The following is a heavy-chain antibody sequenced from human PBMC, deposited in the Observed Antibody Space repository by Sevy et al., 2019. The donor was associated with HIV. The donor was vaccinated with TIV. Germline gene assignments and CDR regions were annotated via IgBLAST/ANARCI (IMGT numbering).Heavy chain of an antibody. J-gene: IGHJ6*02. CDR2: ISFDGSNK. Sequence: GGSLRLSCAASGFNFITYAMHWVRQAPGKGLEWVAVISFDGSNKYYADSVKGRFTISRDNSKNTLYLQTNSLRAEDTAVYYCARDRDENKLWFGELSRVTMDVWGQGTTVTVSS. D-gene: IGHD3-10*01. V-gene: IGHV3-30*04. CDR3: ARDRDENKLWFGELSRVTMDV. CDR1: GFNFITYA.